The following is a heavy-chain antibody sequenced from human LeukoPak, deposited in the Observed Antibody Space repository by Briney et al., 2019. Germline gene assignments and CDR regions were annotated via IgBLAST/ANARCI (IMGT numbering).Heavy chain of an antibody. V-gene: IGHV3-21*01. J-gene: IGHJ5*02. CDR3: AREDSSSWFSNWFDP. D-gene: IGHD6-13*01. CDR1: GFMFSHYS. CDR2: ISSSITTRSFI. Sequence: GGSLRLSCVASGFMFSHYSMNWVRQAPGKGLEWVSCISSSITTRSFIYYADSVKGQFTISRDNAKNSLYLQMNSLRVEDTAVYFCAREDSSSWFSNWFDPWGQGTLVTVSS.